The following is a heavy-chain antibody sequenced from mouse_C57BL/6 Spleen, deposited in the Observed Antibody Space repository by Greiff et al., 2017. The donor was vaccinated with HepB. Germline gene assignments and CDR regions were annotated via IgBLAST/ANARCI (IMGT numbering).Heavy chain of an antibody. D-gene: IGHD1-1*01. CDR1: GFTFSSYA. V-gene: IGHV5-4*01. CDR2: ISDGGSYT. CDR3: SRGPYFGSCD. J-gene: IGHJ3*01. Sequence: EVQLVASGGGLVKPGGSLKLSCAASGFTFSSYAMSWVRQTPAKRLEWVATISDGGSYTYYPDNVKGRFTISSDNAKNNLYLQMSHLKSEDTAMYYPSRGPYFGSCDWGEGTMVTVT.